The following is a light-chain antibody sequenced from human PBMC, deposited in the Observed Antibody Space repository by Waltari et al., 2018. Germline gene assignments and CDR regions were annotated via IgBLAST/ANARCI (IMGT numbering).Light chain of an antibody. CDR2: RDN. CDR1: SSNIESNQ. V-gene: IGLV1-47*01. CDR3: AAWDNSLSGVL. Sequence: QSVLTQSPSASGTPWQRVTISCSGCSSNIESNQVFWYQQIPGTAPKLLIFRDNMRPSGVPDRFSASKSGTSASLAISGLRSEDEADYYCAAWDNSLSGVLFGGGTKLTVL. J-gene: IGLJ2*01.